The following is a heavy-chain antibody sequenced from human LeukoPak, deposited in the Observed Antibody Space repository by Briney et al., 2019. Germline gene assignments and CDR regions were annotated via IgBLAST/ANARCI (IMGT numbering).Heavy chain of an antibody. CDR1: GGPISSYY. V-gene: IGHV4-59*01. D-gene: IGHD4-17*01. J-gene: IGHJ4*02. CDR3: ARDPYGDYYFDY. Sequence: SETLSQTCTVSGGPISSYYWSWIRQPPGKGLEWVGHIYYSGSTNYNPSLKSRVTISVDTSKNQFSLKLSSVTAADTAVYYCARDPYGDYYFDYWGQGTLVTVSS. CDR2: IYYSGST.